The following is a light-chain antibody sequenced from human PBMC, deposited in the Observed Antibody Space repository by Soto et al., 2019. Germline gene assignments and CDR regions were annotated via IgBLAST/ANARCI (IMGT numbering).Light chain of an antibody. CDR2: EVS. J-gene: IGLJ1*01. Sequence: QSVLTQPASVSGSPGQSITISCTGTTGDVGAYNYVSWYQQHPGKAPRVMIYEVSYRPSGVSNRFSGSRSGNTASLTISGLQAEDEADYYCSSFTTSTPLVFGNGTKLT. CDR3: SSFTTSTPLV. CDR1: TGDVGAYNY. V-gene: IGLV2-14*01.